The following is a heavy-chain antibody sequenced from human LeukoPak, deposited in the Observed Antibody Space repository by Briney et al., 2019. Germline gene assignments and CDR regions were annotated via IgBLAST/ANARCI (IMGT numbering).Heavy chain of an antibody. CDR1: GGSINTDSYF. V-gene: IGHV4-39*01. CDR3: ASSGQWLVQDRWFDP. J-gene: IGHJ5*02. Sequence: PSETLSLTCTVSGGSINTDSYFWGWVRQPPGKGLEWIGSIYYSGSTYYNPSLKSRVSISVDTSKNQFSLKLSSVTAADTAVYYCASSGQWLVQDRWFDPWGQGTLVTVSS. D-gene: IGHD6-19*01. CDR2: IYYSGST.